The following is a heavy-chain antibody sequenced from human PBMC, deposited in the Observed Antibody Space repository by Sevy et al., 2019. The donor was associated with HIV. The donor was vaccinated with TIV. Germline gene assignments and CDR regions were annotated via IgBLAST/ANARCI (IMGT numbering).Heavy chain of an antibody. Sequence: GGSLRLSCAASGFTVSSNYMSWVRQAPGKGLEWVSVIYSGGSTYYADSVKGRFTISRDNSKNTLYLQVNSLRAEDTAVYYCARGIAAHNYFDYWGQGTLVTVSS. V-gene: IGHV3-53*01. D-gene: IGHD6-6*01. J-gene: IGHJ4*02. CDR2: IYSGGST. CDR1: GFTVSSNY. CDR3: ARGIAAHNYFDY.